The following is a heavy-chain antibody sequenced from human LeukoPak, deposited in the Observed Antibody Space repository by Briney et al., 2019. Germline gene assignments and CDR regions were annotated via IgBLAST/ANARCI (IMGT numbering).Heavy chain of an antibody. CDR3: AKVQTGYSGYDGF. CDR2: ISGSGGST. D-gene: IGHD5-12*01. J-gene: IGHJ4*02. CDR1: GFTFSSYA. V-gene: IGHV3-23*01. Sequence: GWSLRLSCAASGFTFSSYAMSWVRQAPGKGLDWVSAISGSGGSTYYADSVKGRFTISRDNSKNTPYLQMNSLRAEDTAVYYCAKVQTGYSGYDGFWGQGTLVTVSS.